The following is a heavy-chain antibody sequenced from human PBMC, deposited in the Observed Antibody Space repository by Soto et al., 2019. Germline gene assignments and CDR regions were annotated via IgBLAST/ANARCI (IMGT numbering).Heavy chain of an antibody. CDR1: GFTFSSYG. Sequence: QVQLVESGGGVVQPGRSLRLSCAASGFTFSSYGMHWVRQAPGKGLEWVAVIWYDGSNKYYADSVKGRFTISRDNSKNTLYLQMNSLRAEDTAVYYCARDTCIAAYFDYWGQGTLVTVSS. V-gene: IGHV3-33*01. D-gene: IGHD6-13*01. J-gene: IGHJ4*02. CDR2: IWYDGSNK. CDR3: ARDTCIAAYFDY.